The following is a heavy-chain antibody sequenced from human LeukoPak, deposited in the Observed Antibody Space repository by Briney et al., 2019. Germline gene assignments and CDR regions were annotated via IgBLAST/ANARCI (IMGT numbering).Heavy chain of an antibody. CDR1: GFTFRSHW. J-gene: IGHJ4*02. D-gene: IGHD5-24*01. CDR2: IKGDESYT. CDR3: ARVVGRWEFDY. Sequence: PGGSLRLSCAASGFTFRSHWMHWVRQAPGKGLVWVSRIKGDESYTNHADSVKGRFTISRDNAKNTLYLQMNSLRDEDTAVYYCARVVGRWEFDYWGQGTLVTVSS. V-gene: IGHV3-74*01.